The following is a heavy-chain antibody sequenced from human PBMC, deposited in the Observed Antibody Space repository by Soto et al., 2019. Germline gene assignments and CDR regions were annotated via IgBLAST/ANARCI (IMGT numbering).Heavy chain of an antibody. D-gene: IGHD3-3*01. Sequence: GGSLRLSCAGSGFTFSFAWMSWVRQAPGKGLEWVGRIKTETDGGTTDYAAPVKGRFTISRDDSKNLSYLQMNSLRAEDTAVYYCTTDSGYYDFWSGYPNWGQGTLVTVSS. CDR3: TTDSGYYDFWSGYPN. CDR1: GFTFSFAW. CDR2: IKTETDGGTT. V-gene: IGHV3-15*01. J-gene: IGHJ4*02.